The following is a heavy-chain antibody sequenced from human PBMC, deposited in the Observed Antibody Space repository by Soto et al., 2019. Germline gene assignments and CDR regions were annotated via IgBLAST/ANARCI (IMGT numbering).Heavy chain of an antibody. Sequence: QLQLQESGPGLVKPSETLSLTCTVSGGSISSSSSFWGWIRQPPGKGLEWIGSIHYSSNTYYNPSLNSRVTISVDTSKNQFSRKLSSVTAEDTAVYYCARPRDYAFDIWGQGTMVTVSS. D-gene: IGHD2-21*01. CDR1: GGSISSSSSF. CDR2: IHYSSNT. CDR3: ARPRDYAFDI. J-gene: IGHJ3*02. V-gene: IGHV4-39*01.